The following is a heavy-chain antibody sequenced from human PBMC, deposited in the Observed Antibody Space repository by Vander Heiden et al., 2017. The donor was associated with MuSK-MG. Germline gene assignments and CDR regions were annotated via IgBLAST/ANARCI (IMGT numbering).Heavy chain of an antibody. CDR1: GFPFSSYA. CDR3: AKPLGNYDDSKGYFDY. CDR2: ISGSGGST. Sequence: EVQLLESGGGLVQPGGSLRLSCAASGFPFSSYAMSWVRQAPGKGLEWVSAISGSGGSTYYADSGMGRFTISRDNSKNTLYLKMNSMRAEETAVYYCAKPLGNYDDSKGYFDYWGQGTMVTVYS. V-gene: IGHV3-23*01. D-gene: IGHD3-22*01. J-gene: IGHJ4*02.